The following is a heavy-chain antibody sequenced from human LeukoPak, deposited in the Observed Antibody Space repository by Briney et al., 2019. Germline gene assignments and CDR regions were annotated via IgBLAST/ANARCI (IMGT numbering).Heavy chain of an antibody. CDR1: GGTFNSYA. CDR2: IIPILGIA. V-gene: IGHV1-69*04. CDR3: ARDGYYYDSSGSDY. Sequence: ASVKVSCKASGGTFNSYAISWVRQAPGQGLEWMGRIIPILGIANYAQKFQGRVTITADKSTSTAYMELSSLRSEDTAVYYCARDGYYYDSSGSDYWGQGTLVTVSS. D-gene: IGHD3-22*01. J-gene: IGHJ4*02.